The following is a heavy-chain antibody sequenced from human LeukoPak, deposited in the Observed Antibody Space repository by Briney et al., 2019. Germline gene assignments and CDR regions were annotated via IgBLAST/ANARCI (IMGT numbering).Heavy chain of an antibody. Sequence: SETLSLTCTVSGGSISSGDYYWSWIRQPPGKGLEWIGYIYYSGSTYYNPSLKSRVTISVDTSKNQFSLKLSSVTAADTAVYYCARAGLDEYGSGSYPFDYWGQGTLVTVSS. D-gene: IGHD3-10*01. J-gene: IGHJ4*02. CDR3: ARAGLDEYGSGSYPFDY. CDR1: GGSISSGDYY. CDR2: IYYSGST. V-gene: IGHV4-30-4*01.